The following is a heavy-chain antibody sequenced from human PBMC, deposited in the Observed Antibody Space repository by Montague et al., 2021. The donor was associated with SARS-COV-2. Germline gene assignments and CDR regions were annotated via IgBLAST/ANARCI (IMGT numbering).Heavy chain of an antibody. D-gene: IGHD3-10*01. CDR1: GFTFSSYA. V-gene: IGHV3-30-3*01. Sequence: SLRLSCAASGFTFSSYAMHWVRQAPSKGLEWVAVISYDGSNKYYADSVKGRFTISRDNSKNTLYLQMNSLRAEDTAVYYCARDREITMVRGAPLYGMDVWGQGTTVTVSS. J-gene: IGHJ6*02. CDR3: ARDREITMVRGAPLYGMDV. CDR2: ISYDGSNK.